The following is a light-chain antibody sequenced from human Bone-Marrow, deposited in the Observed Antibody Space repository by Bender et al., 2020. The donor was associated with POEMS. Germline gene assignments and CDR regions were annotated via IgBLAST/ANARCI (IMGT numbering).Light chain of an antibody. V-gene: IGLV8-61*01. Sequence: QTAVTQEPSFSVSPGGTVTVTCGLSSGSVSITNYPSWYQQTPGQAPRTLIYSTNCRSSGVPHRFSGSILGDKAALTITGAQADDESDYYCVLYMDRGPNWVFGGGTKLTVL. CDR3: VLYMDRGPNWV. CDR2: STN. CDR1: SGSVSITNY. J-gene: IGLJ3*02.